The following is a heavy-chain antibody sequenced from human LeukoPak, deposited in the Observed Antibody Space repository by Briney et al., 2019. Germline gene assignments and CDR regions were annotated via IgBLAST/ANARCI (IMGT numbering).Heavy chain of an antibody. CDR1: GYTFTSYG. CDR3: ARVNYGDLWFDFDY. J-gene: IGHJ4*02. V-gene: IGHV1-18*01. CDR2: ISAYNGNT. D-gene: IGHD3-10*01. Sequence: ASVKVSCKASGYTFTSYGISWVRLAPGQGLEWMGWISAYNGNTNYAQKLQGRVTMTTDTSTSTAYMELRSLRSDDTAVYYCARVNYGDLWFDFDYSGQGTLVTVSS.